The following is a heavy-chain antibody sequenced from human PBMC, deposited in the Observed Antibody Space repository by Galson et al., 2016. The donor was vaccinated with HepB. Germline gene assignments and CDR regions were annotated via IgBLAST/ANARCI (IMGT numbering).Heavy chain of an antibody. Sequence: SLRLSCAASGFNFSNNAMHWVRQAPGKGLEWVSSISSSSSYIYYADSVKGRFTISRDNAKNSLYLQINSLRAEDTAVYYCARALYYDTSTYYYRGSDYSNYYGLDVWGQGTTVTVSS. CDR1: GFNFSNNA. CDR3: ARALYYDTSTYYYRGSDYSNYYGLDV. V-gene: IGHV3-21*01. CDR2: ISSSSSYI. D-gene: IGHD3-22*01. J-gene: IGHJ6*02.